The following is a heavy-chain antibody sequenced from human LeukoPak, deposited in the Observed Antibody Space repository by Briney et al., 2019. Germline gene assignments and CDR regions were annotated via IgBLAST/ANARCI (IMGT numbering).Heavy chain of an antibody. CDR2: INPNSGGT. CDR1: GGTFSSYA. Sequence: ASVKVSCKASGGTFSSYAISWVRQAPGQGLEWMGWINPNSGGTNYAQKFQGRVTMTRDTSISTAYMELSRLRSDDTAVYYCARGEKTHKYYYDSSGVDYWGQGTLVTVSS. CDR3: ARGEKTHKYYYDSSGVDY. V-gene: IGHV1-2*02. J-gene: IGHJ4*02. D-gene: IGHD3-22*01.